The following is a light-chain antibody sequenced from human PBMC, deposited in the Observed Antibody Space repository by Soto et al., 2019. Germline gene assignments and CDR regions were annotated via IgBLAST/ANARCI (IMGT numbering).Light chain of an antibody. J-gene: IGKJ1*01. Sequence: IQVTQSPSTLSASLGERATLTCGASQSIGTWLAWYQQKPGKAPKLLIFDASTLESGVPSRFRGSGSGTDSTLTISSLQPEDVATYYCQQYSGYSWTFGQGTKVDIK. CDR1: QSIGTW. V-gene: IGKV1-5*01. CDR3: QQYSGYSWT. CDR2: DAS.